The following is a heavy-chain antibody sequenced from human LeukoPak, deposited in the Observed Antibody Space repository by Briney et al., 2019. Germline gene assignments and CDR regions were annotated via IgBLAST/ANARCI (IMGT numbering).Heavy chain of an antibody. D-gene: IGHD3-3*01. V-gene: IGHV4-4*07. Sequence: SETLSLTCTVSGGSISSYYWSWIRQPAGKGLEWIGRIYTSGSTNYNPSLKSRVTMSVDTSKNQFSLKLSSVTAADTAVYYCARQYDDFWSGSYWFDPWGQGTLVTVSS. J-gene: IGHJ5*02. CDR2: IYTSGST. CDR3: ARQYDDFWSGSYWFDP. CDR1: GGSISSYY.